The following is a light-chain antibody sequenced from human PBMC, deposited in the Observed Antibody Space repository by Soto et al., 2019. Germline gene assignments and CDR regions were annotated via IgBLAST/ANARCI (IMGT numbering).Light chain of an antibody. CDR3: QQYGSSRWT. V-gene: IGKV3-20*01. CDR1: QSVSSTY. J-gene: IGKJ1*01. CDR2: GAS. Sequence: EIVLTQSPGTLSLSPGERATLSCRASQSVSSTYLAWYQQKSGQAPRLLIYGASSRATGIPDRFSGSGSGTDFTITISRLEHEDFAVYYCQQYGSSRWTVGQGTKVEIK.